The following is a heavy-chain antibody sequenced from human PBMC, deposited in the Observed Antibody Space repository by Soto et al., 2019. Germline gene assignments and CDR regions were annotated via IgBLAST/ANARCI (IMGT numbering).Heavy chain of an antibody. J-gene: IGHJ6*02. CDR1: GGSFSGYY. CDR3: ARGRGGFITIFGVVTLYSSYGMDV. Sequence: PSETLSLTCAVYGGSFSGYYWSWIRQPPGKGLEWIGEINHSGSTNYNPSLKSRVTISVDTSKNQFSLKLSSVTAADTAVYYCARGRGGFITIFGVVTLYSSYGMDVWGPGPTVSVSS. D-gene: IGHD3-3*01. V-gene: IGHV4-34*01. CDR2: INHSGST.